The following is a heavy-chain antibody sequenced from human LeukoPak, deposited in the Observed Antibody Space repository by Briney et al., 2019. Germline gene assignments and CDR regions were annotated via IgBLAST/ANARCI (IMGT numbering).Heavy chain of an antibody. D-gene: IGHD2-2*01. J-gene: IGHJ4*02. CDR2: IYSGGST. V-gene: IGHV3-53*01. Sequence: GGSLRLSCAASGFTVSSNYMSWVRQAPGKGLEWVSVIYSGGSTYYVDSVKGRFTISRDNSKNTLYLQMNSLRAEDTAVYYCARDTRYCSSTGCYVYFDYWGQGTLVTVSS. CDR1: GFTVSSNY. CDR3: ARDTRYCSSTGCYVYFDY.